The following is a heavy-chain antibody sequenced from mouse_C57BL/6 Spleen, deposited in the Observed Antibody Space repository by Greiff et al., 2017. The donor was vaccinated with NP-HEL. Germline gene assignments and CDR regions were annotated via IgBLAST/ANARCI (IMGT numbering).Heavy chain of an antibody. V-gene: IGHV1-4*01. Sequence: QVPLQQSGAELARPGASVKMSCKASGYTFTSYTMHWVKQRPGQGLEWIGYINPSSGYTKYNQQFKDKATLTADKSSSTAYMQLSSLTSEDSAVYYCAKYYRTTSDAMDYWGQGTSVTVAS. J-gene: IGHJ4*01. CDR3: AKYYRTTSDAMDY. D-gene: IGHD2-1*01. CDR1: GYTFTSYT. CDR2: INPSSGYT.